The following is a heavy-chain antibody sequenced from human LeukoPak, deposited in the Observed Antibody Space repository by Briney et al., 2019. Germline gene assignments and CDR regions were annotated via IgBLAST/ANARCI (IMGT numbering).Heavy chain of an antibody. CDR2: ISSSSSTI. CDR1: GFTFSSYS. CDR3: ARAGLFCSSTSCYSSGGMDV. D-gene: IGHD2-2*01. J-gene: IGHJ6*02. V-gene: IGHV3-48*02. Sequence: GGSLRLSCAASGFTFSSYSMNWVRQAPGKGLEWVSYISSSSSTIYYADSVKGRFTISRDNAKNSLYLQMNSLRDEDTAVYYCARAGLFCSSTSCYSSGGMDVWGQGTTVTVSS.